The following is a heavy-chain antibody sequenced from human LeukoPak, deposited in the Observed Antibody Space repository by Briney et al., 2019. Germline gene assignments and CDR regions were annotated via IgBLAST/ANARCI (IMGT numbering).Heavy chain of an antibody. CDR3: ARGFYYYDSSGYYFDY. CDR2: ISAYNGNT. Sequence: GASVKVSCKASGYTFTSYGISWVRQAPGQGLEWMGWISAYNGNTNYAQKLQGRVTMTTDTSTSTAYMELRSLRSDHTAVYYCARGFYYYDSSGYYFDYWGQGTLVTVSS. D-gene: IGHD3-22*01. CDR1: GYTFTSYG. V-gene: IGHV1-18*01. J-gene: IGHJ4*02.